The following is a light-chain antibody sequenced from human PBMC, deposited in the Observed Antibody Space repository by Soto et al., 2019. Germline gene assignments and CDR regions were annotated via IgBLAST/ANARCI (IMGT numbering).Light chain of an antibody. J-gene: IGKJ1*01. V-gene: IGKV3-15*01. CDR1: QSVSSN. CDR3: QQYWT. CDR2: GAS. Sequence: EIVMTQSPATLSVSPGERATLSCRASQSVSSNLAWYQQKPGQAPRLLIYGASTRATGIPARFSGSGSGTEFTLTISSLQSEDFAVYYCQQYWTFGQGTKVEIK.